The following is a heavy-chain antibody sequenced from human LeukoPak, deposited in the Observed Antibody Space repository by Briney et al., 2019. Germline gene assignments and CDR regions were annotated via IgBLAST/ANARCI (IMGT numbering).Heavy chain of an antibody. V-gene: IGHV3-23*01. CDR2: IGGSGDST. Sequence: PGGSLRLSCAASGFTFRSYAMIWVRQAPGKGLEWVSAIGGSGDSTYYADSVKGRFTISTDNSKNTLYLQMNSLRAEDTAVYYCAKPPPPHSGNWQAWGQGTLVTVSS. CDR1: GFTFRSYA. J-gene: IGHJ5*02. D-gene: IGHD1-26*01. CDR3: AKPPPPHSGNWQA.